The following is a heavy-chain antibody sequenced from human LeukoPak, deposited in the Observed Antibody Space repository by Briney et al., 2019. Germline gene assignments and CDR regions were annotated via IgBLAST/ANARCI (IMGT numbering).Heavy chain of an antibody. CDR3: ARATVGYCDSTSCYSDY. CDR2: IIPILGIA. Sequence: ASVKVSCKASGGTFSSYAISWVRQAPGQGLEWMGRIIPILGIAIYAQKFLGRVTITADKPTSTAYMEIYSLTSEDTAVYYCARATVGYCDSTSCYSDYWGQGTLVTVSS. V-gene: IGHV1-69*04. CDR1: GGTFSSYA. D-gene: IGHD2-2*01. J-gene: IGHJ4*02.